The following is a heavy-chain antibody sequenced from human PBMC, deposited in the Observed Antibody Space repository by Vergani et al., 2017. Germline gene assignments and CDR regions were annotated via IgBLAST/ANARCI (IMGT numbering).Heavy chain of an antibody. Sequence: EVQLVESGGGLVQPGGSLRLSCAASGFTFSSYEMNWVRQAPGKGLEWVSYISSSGSTIYYADSVKGRFTISRDNAKNSLYLQMNSLRAEDTAVYYCARRRDTLLGYSSSWSSRVGYYFDYWGQGTLVTVSS. V-gene: IGHV3-48*03. J-gene: IGHJ4*02. D-gene: IGHD6-13*01. CDR3: ARRRDTLLGYSSSWSSRVGYYFDY. CDR1: GFTFSSYE. CDR2: ISSSGSTI.